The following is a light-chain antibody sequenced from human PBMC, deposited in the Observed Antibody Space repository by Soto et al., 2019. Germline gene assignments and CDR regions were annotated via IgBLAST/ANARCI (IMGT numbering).Light chain of an antibody. V-gene: IGLV1-40*01. CDR1: SSNIGAGHD. Sequence: QSVLTQSPSVSGAPGQRVTISCTGTSSNIGAGHDVQWYQQLPGTAPKLLIYANNNRPSGVPDRFSGSKSGTSSSLAITGLQAEDEAYYYCQSYDTGLHVVFGGGTQLTVL. CDR3: QSYDTGLHVV. J-gene: IGLJ2*01. CDR2: ANN.